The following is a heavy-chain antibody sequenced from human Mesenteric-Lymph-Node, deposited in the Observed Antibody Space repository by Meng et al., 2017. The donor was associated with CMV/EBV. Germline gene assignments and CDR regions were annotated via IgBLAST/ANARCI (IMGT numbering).Heavy chain of an antibody. CDR2: ISYDGSNK. CDR1: GFTFSSYA. V-gene: IGHV3-30*04. CDR3: VFSQYCSSTSCYRPFDY. J-gene: IGHJ4*02. Sequence: GGSLRLSCAASGFTFSSYAMHWVRQAPGKGLEWVAVISYDGSNKYYADSVKGRFTISRDNSKNTLYLQMNSLRAEDTAVYYGVFSQYCSSTSCYRPFDYWGQGTLVTVSS. D-gene: IGHD2-2*02.